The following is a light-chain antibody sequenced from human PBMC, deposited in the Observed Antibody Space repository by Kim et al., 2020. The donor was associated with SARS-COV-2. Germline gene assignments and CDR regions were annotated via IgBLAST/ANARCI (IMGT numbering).Light chain of an antibody. J-gene: IGKJ4*01. CDR3: QQYNDWPLT. CDR1: QTINNN. CDR2: GAS. V-gene: IGKV3-15*01. Sequence: EIVMTQSPATLSVSPGERATLSCRGSQTINNNLAWYQQKPGQAPRLLIYGASTRATGIPARFSGSGSGTEFTLTITSLQSEDFAVYSCQQYNDWPLTFGGGTKLEI.